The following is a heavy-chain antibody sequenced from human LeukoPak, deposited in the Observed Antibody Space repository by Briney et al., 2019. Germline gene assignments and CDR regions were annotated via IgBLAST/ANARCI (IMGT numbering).Heavy chain of an antibody. CDR2: INPNSGGT. CDR3: ARNPYDYGGNSFGYYYYYGMDV. Sequence: GASVKVSCKASGYTFTGYYIHWVRQAPGQGLEWMGWINPNSGGTNYAQKFQGRVTMTRDTSISTAYMELSRLRSDDTAVYYCARNPYDYGGNSFGYYYYYGMDVWGQGTTVTVSS. D-gene: IGHD4-23*01. V-gene: IGHV1-2*02. J-gene: IGHJ6*02. CDR1: GYTFTGYY.